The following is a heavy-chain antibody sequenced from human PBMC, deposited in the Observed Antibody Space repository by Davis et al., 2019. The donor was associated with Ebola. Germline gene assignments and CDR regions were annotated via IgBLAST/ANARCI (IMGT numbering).Heavy chain of an antibody. CDR1: GFTFSSYE. V-gene: IGHV3-48*03. D-gene: IGHD3-3*01. CDR3: ARADYDFWSATYGMDV. J-gene: IGHJ6*02. CDR2: ISSSGSTI. Sequence: GESLKISCAASGFTFSSYEMNWVRQAPGKGLEWVSYISSSGSTIYYADSVKGRFTISRDNAKNSLYLQMNSQRAEDTAVYYCARADYDFWSATYGMDVWGQGTTVTVSS.